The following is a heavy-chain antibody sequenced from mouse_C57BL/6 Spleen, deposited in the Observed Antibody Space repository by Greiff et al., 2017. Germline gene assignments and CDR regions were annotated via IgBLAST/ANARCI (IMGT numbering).Heavy chain of an antibody. CDR1: GYTFTSYW. J-gene: IGHJ2*01. Sequence: VQLQQPGAELVMPGASVKLSCKASGYTFTSYWMHWVKQRPGQGLEWIGEIDPSDSYTNYNQKFKGKSTLTVDKSSSTAYMQLSSLTSDDSAVYYCASGDGNYAFDYWGQGTTLTVSS. CDR2: IDPSDSYT. D-gene: IGHD2-1*01. CDR3: ASGDGNYAFDY. V-gene: IGHV1-69*01.